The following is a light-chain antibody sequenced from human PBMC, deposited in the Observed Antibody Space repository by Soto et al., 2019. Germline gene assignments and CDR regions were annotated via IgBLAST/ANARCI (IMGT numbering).Light chain of an antibody. J-gene: IGKJ1*01. CDR1: QSIIVW. V-gene: IGKV1-5*01. Sequence: DIQMTQSPSTLSASVGDRVTITCRASQSIIVWLAWYQQKPGKAPKALIYGASSRATGIPDRFSGSGSGTDLTVNVGRIDPEDFPVYYGQQSRSSPGTFGQGTKG. CDR2: GAS. CDR3: QQSRSSPGT.